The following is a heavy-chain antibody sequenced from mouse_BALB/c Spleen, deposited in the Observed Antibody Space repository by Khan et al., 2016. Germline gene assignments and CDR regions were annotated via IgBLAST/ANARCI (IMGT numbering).Heavy chain of an antibody. D-gene: IGHD1-1*01. CDR1: GFTFTDYY. Sequence: EVELVESGGGLVQPGGSLRLSCATSGFTFTDYYMNWVRQPPGKALEWLGCIRNKANGYTTEYSASVKGRFTISNDNSQSIHYIHMHTLRAEDSATYSCARDTGALLFAYWGQGTTLTVSS. V-gene: IGHV7-3*02. J-gene: IGHJ2*01. CDR3: ARDTGALLFAY. CDR2: IRNKANGYTT.